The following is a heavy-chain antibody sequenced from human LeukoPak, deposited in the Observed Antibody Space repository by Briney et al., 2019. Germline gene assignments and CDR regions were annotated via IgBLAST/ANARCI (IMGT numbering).Heavy chain of an antibody. J-gene: IGHJ4*02. V-gene: IGHV1-69*13. Sequence: SVKVSCKASGGTFSSYAISWVRQAPGQGLEWMGGIIPIFGTANYAQKFQGRVTITADESTSTAYMELSSLRSEDTAVYYCARNLGSSSGFDCWGQGTLVTVSS. D-gene: IGHD6-6*01. CDR2: IIPIFGTA. CDR3: ARNLGSSSGFDC. CDR1: GGTFSSYA.